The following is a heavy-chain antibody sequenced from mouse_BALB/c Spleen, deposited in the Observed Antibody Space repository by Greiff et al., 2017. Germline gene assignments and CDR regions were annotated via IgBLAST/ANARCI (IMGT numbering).Heavy chain of an antibody. Sequence: DVMLVESGGGLVKPGGSLKLSCAASGFTFSSYTMSWVRQTPEKRLEWVATISSGGSYTYYPDSVKGRFTISRDNAKNTLYLQMSSLKSEDTAMYYCTRDGPAWFAYWGQGTLVTVSA. J-gene: IGHJ3*01. CDR1: GFTFSSYT. CDR3: TRDGPAWFAY. CDR2: ISSGGSYT. V-gene: IGHV5-6-4*01.